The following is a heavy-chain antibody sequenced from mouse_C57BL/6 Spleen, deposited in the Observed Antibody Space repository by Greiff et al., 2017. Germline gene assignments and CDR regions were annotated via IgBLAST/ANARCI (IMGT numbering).Heavy chain of an antibody. CDR1: GYTFTSYW. Sequence: QVQLQQPGAELVRPGSSVKLSCKASGYTFTSYWMHWVKQRPIQGLEWIGNIDPSDSETHYNQKFKDKATLTVDKSSSTAYMQLSSLTSEDSAVYYCARGTWCNYGYFDVWGTGTTVTVSS. CDR3: ARGTWCNYGYFDV. V-gene: IGHV1-52*01. J-gene: IGHJ1*03. D-gene: IGHD1-1*02. CDR2: IDPSDSET.